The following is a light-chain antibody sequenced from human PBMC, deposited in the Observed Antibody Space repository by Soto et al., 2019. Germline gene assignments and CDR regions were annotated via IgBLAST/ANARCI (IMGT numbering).Light chain of an antibody. J-gene: IGKJ1*01. CDR2: KAS. CDR3: QQYKTYSRT. Sequence: DIHMTQSPSTLSASVGDRVIITCRASESTSSWLAWYQQKPGKAPKLLIYKASTLESGVPSRFSGSGSGTDFTLTISSLQPDDFAIYYCQQYKTYSRTFGQGTKVDIK. CDR1: ESTSSW. V-gene: IGKV1-5*03.